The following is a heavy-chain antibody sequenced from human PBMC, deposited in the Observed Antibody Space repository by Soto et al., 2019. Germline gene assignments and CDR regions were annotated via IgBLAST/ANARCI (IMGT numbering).Heavy chain of an antibody. CDR3: SKESSREYGGFDAFDI. Sequence: GGSLRLSCAASGFTFSSYAMSWVRQAPGKGLEWVSAISVSGGSNYYADSAKGRFTISRDNSKNTLYLQMNSLRARDKAVSYCSKESSREYGGFDAFDIWGQGTMVTVSS. CDR2: ISVSGGSN. V-gene: IGHV3-23*01. D-gene: IGHD6-6*01. J-gene: IGHJ3*02. CDR1: GFTFSSYA.